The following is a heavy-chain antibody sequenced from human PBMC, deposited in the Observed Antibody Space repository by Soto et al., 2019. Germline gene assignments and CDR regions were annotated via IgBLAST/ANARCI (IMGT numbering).Heavy chain of an antibody. V-gene: IGHV3-23*01. CDR3: AKEGELVCAGYCDY. CDR1: GFTFSNYA. Sequence: EVQLLESGGGLEQPGGSLRLSCAASGFTFSNYAMSWVRQAPGKGLEWVSAISGGGHYTYYPDSVQGRFIISRDNFKNMLYLQLNNLRAGDTAVYYCAKEGELVCAGYCDYWGQGSLVTVSS. CDR2: ISGGGHYT. D-gene: IGHD2-8*01. J-gene: IGHJ4*02.